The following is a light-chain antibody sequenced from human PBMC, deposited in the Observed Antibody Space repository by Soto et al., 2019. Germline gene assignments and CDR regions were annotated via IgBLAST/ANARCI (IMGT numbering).Light chain of an antibody. J-gene: IGLJ3*02. Sequence: QSVLTQPASVSGSPGQSITISCSGTTNDVGGYNYVSWYQQHPGKAPKLLIYGVTDRPSGVSSRFSGSKSGNAASLTISGLQTEDEGDDYCSSYTSSYTWVFGGGTKLTVL. V-gene: IGLV2-14*03. CDR3: SSYTSSYTWV. CDR1: TNDVGGYNY. CDR2: GVT.